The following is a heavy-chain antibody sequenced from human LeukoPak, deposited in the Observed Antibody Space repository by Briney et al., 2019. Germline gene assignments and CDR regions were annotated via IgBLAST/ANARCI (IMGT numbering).Heavy chain of an antibody. CDR3: ARAGSTYCSSTSCYYYYYYGMDV. J-gene: IGHJ6*02. Sequence: SVKVSCKASGGTFSSYAISWVRQAPGQGLEWMGGIIPIFGTANYAQKFQGRVTITADESTSTAYMELGSLRSEDTAVYYCARAGSTYCSSTSCYYYYYYGMDVWGQGTTVTVSS. CDR1: GGTFSSYA. D-gene: IGHD2-2*01. V-gene: IGHV1-69*13. CDR2: IIPIFGTA.